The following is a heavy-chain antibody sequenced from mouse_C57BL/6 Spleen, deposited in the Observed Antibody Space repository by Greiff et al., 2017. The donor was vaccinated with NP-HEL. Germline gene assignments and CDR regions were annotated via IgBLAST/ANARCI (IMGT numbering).Heavy chain of an antibody. CDR2: ISSGGSYT. V-gene: IGHV5-6*01. CDR3: ARPFITTVGYYFDY. J-gene: IGHJ2*01. Sequence: EVKLVESGGDLVKPGGSLKLSCAASGFTFSSYGMSWVRQTPDKRLEWVATISSGGSYTYYPDSVKGRFTISRDNAKNTLYLQMSSLKSEDTAMYYCARPFITTVGYYFDYWGQGTTLTVSS. CDR1: GFTFSSYG. D-gene: IGHD1-1*01.